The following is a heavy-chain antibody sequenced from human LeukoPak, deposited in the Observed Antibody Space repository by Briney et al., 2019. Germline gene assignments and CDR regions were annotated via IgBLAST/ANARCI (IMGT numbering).Heavy chain of an antibody. V-gene: IGHV3-23*01. D-gene: IGHD3-22*01. Sequence: PGGSLRLSCAASGFTLSSYAMSWVRQAPGKGLEWVSAISGSGDSTDYADSVKGRFTISRDNSKNTLYLQMNSLRAEDTAVYYCAKVGSVYYYDSSGYYAGRYFDCWGQGTLVTVSS. J-gene: IGHJ4*02. CDR3: AKVGSVYYYDSSGYYAGRYFDC. CDR1: GFTLSSYA. CDR2: ISGSGDST.